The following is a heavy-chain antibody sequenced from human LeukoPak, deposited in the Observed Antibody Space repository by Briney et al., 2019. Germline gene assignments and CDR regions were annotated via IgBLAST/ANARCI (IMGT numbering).Heavy chain of an antibody. J-gene: IGHJ4*02. CDR2: INSDGSST. CDR1: GFTFSSYW. Sequence: GGSLRLSCAVSGFTFSSYWMHWVRQVPGKGLVWVSRINSDGSSTNYADSVKGRFTIPRDNSKNTLYLQMNSLRAEDTAVYYCAKGGTYYYDSSGYRPFEYWGQGTLVTVSS. CDR3: AKGGTYYYDSSGYRPFEY. D-gene: IGHD3-22*01. V-gene: IGHV3-74*01.